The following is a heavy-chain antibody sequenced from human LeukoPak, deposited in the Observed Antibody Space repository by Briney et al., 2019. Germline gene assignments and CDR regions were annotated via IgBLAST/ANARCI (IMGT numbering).Heavy chain of an antibody. D-gene: IGHD3-3*01. Sequence: GGSLRLSCVASGFPFSSYWMTWVRQAPGKGLEWVSSISSSSDDIYYADSVKGRFTISRDNTKNSLYLQMNSLRAEDTAVFYCARDQYDTWSRRGNFDSWGQGTLVIVSS. V-gene: IGHV3-21*04. CDR1: GFPFSSYW. CDR3: ARDQYDTWSRRGNFDS. J-gene: IGHJ4*02. CDR2: ISSSSDDI.